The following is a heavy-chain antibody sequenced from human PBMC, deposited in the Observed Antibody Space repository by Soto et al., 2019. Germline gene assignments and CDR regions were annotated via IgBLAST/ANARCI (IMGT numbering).Heavy chain of an antibody. J-gene: IGHJ1*01. V-gene: IGHV3-30-3*01. D-gene: IGHD3-3*01. CDR1: GFMFNRYA. Sequence: QVQLVESGGRVVQPGRSLRLSCAASGFMFNRYAIHWVRQTPGKGLEWVAVISKDGSIQYYADSVRGRFIISRDKSKDTVYLEMNSLRAEDTAVFYCARSRSGALPDSFGHWGQGTLVTVSS. CDR3: ARSRSGALPDSFGH. CDR2: ISKDGSIQ.